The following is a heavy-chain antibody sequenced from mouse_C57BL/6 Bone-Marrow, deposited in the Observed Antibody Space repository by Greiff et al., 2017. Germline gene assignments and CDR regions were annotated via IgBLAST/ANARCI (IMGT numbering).Heavy chain of an antibody. D-gene: IGHD1-1*01. J-gene: IGHJ2*01. Sequence: EVKLVESGGGLVQPGGSMKLSCAASGFTFSDAWMDWVRQSPEKGLEWVAEIRNKANNHATYYAESVKGRFTISRDDSTSSVYLQMNSLRAEDTGIYYCTTYDDGSSYDYFDYWGQGTTLTVSS. CDR3: TTYDDGSSYDYFDY. CDR1: GFTFSDAW. CDR2: IRNKANNHAT. V-gene: IGHV6-6*01.